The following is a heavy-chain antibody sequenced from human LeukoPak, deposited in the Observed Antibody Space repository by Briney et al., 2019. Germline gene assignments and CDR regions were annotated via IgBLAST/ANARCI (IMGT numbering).Heavy chain of an antibody. Sequence: SETLSLTCTVSGGSISSSSYYWGWIRQPPGKGLEWIGSIYYSGSTYYNPSLKSRVTISVDTSKNQFSLKLSSVTAADTAVYYCARDLSAAGTFLSSDYWGQGTLVTVSS. CDR3: ARDLSAAGTFLSSDY. CDR1: GGSISSSSYY. J-gene: IGHJ4*02. V-gene: IGHV4-39*07. D-gene: IGHD6-13*01. CDR2: IYYSGST.